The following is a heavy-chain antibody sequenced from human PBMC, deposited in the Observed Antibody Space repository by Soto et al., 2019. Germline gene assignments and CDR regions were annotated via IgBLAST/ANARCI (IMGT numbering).Heavy chain of an antibody. CDR2: IIPFFGTS. CDR1: GGTFSSYV. CDR3: ARSSPYIVVRKPTGNQDYYGMDV. V-gene: IGHV1-69*01. J-gene: IGHJ6*02. Sequence: QVQLVQSGAEVKKPGSSVKVSCKASGGTFSSYVISWVRQAPGQGLEWMGGIIPFFGTSKYAQSFQGRVTITADGSTSTAYMKLSSLRSADTAVYYCARSSPYIVVRKPTGNQDYYGMDVWGQGTTVTVSS. D-gene: IGHD2-2*01.